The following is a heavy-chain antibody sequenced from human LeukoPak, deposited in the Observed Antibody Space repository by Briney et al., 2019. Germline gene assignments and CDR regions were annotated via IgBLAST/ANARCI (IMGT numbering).Heavy chain of an antibody. CDR2: IYYSGST. J-gene: IGHJ5*02. CDR3: ARGGYYGSGNDFRFDP. V-gene: IGHV4-59*01. Sequence: PSETLSLTCTVSGGSISSYYWSWTRQPPGKGLEWIGYIYYSGSTNYNPSLKSRVTISVDTSKNQFSLKLSSVTAADTAVYFCARGGYYGSGNDFRFDPWGQGTLVTVSS. CDR1: GGSISSYY. D-gene: IGHD3-10*01.